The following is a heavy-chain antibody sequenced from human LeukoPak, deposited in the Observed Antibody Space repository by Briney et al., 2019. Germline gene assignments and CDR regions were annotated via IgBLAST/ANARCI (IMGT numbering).Heavy chain of an antibody. CDR1: GGSISSSSYY. CDR3: ARGRAMIVVGLYWYFDL. D-gene: IGHD3-22*01. V-gene: IGHV4-39*01. J-gene: IGHJ2*01. Sequence: KSSETLPLTCTVSGGSISSSSYYWGWIRQPPGKGLEWIGSIYYSGSTYYNPSLKSRVTISVDTSKNQFSLKLSSVTAADTAVYYCARGRAMIVVGLYWYFDLWGRGTLVTVSS. CDR2: IYYSGST.